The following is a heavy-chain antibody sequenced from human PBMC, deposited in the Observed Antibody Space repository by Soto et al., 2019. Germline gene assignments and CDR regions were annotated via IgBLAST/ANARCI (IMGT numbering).Heavy chain of an antibody. CDR1: GYTFTSYG. V-gene: IGHV1-18*01. CDR2: ISAYNGNT. D-gene: IGHD3-3*01. J-gene: IGHJ3*02. CDR3: ARSPRLRFLEWLGDAFDI. Sequence: ASVKVSCKASGYTFTSYGISWVRQAPGQGLEWMGWISAYNGNTNYAQKIQGRVTMTTDTSTSTAYMELRSLRSDDTAVYYCARSPRLRFLEWLGDAFDIWGQGTMVTVSS.